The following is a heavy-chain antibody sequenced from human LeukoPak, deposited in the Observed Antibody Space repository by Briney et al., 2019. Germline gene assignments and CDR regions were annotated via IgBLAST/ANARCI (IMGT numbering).Heavy chain of an antibody. Sequence: MTSETLSLTCAVYGGSFSGYHWSWIRQPPGKGLEWIGEINHSGSTNYNPSLKSRVTISVDTSKNQFSLKLSSVTAADTAVYYCARGRGAVAASHFDYWGQGTLVTVSS. CDR2: INHSGST. D-gene: IGHD2-15*01. J-gene: IGHJ4*02. V-gene: IGHV4-34*01. CDR3: ARGRGAVAASHFDY. CDR1: GGSFSGYH.